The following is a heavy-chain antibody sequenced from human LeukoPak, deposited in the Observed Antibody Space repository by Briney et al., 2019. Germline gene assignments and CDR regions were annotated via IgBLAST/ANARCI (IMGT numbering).Heavy chain of an antibody. D-gene: IGHD6-19*01. CDR1: GGSISSYY. V-gene: IGHV4-59*08. J-gene: IGHJ4*02. Sequence: PSETLSLTCTVSGGSISSYYWSWIRQPPGKGLEWIGYIYYSGSTNYNPSLKSRVTISVDTSKNQFSLKLSSVTAADTAVYYCARHPVAVTRGANFDYWGQGTLVTVSS. CDR2: IYYSGST. CDR3: ARHPVAVTRGANFDY.